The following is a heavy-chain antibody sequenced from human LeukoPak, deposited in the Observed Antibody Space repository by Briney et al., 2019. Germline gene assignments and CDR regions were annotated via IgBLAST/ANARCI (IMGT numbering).Heavy chain of an antibody. CDR3: ARGRLAPLYSYGHETGSYNWFDP. CDR1: GYIFISYY. J-gene: IGHJ5*02. V-gene: IGHV1-69*13. CDR2: IIPIFGTA. D-gene: IGHD5-18*01. Sequence: GASVKVSCKASGYIFISYYIHWVRQAPGQGLEWMGGIIPIFGTANYAQKFQGRVTITADESTSTAYMELSSLRSEDTAVYYCARGRLAPLYSYGHETGSYNWFDPWGQGTLVTVSS.